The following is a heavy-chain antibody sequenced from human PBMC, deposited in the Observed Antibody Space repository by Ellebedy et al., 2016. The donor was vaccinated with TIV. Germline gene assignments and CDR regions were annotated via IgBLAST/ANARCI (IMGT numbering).Heavy chain of an antibody. CDR1: RHTFTGPY. D-gene: IGHD4-17*01. CDR3: ARDRGSAGDFNV. CDR2: IDPKSGGT. V-gene: IGHV1-2*02. J-gene: IGHJ3*01. Sequence: ASVKVSXKASRHTFTGPYLHWVRQAPGQGLEWMGWIDPKSGGTRYEQQFQGRVTMTRDTSISTAYMELSSLTSDDTATYFCARDRGSAGDFNVWGQGTMVTVSS.